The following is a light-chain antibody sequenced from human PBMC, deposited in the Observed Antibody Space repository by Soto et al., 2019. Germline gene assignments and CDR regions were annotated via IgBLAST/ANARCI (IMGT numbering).Light chain of an antibody. CDR3: QQYSSSLLT. J-gene: IGKJ4*01. CDR2: DAS. Sequence: DIQMTQSPATLSASIGDRVTITCRASQSVTNWLAWYQQKPGKAPNLLIYDASSLESGVPSRFSGNGSGTEFTLTISSLQPDDLAIYYCQQYSSSLLTFGGGTKVDIK. V-gene: IGKV1-5*01. CDR1: QSVTNW.